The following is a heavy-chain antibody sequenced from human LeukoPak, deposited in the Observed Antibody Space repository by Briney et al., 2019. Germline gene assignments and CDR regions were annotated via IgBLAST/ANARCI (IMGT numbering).Heavy chain of an antibody. CDR3: ARAPWELLLDY. Sequence: GGSLRLSCAASGFTFSTYWMHWVRQAPGKGLVWVSRINTDGTTTNYADSVKGRFTISRDNAKNSLYLQMNSLRAEDTAVYYCARAPWELLLDYWGQGTLVTVSS. D-gene: IGHD1-26*01. CDR1: GFTFSTYW. CDR2: INTDGTTT. J-gene: IGHJ4*02. V-gene: IGHV3-74*01.